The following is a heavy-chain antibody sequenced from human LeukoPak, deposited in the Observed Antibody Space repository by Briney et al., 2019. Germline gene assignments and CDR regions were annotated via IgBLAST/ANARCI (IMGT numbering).Heavy chain of an antibody. CDR1: GFTFTNAW. J-gene: IGHJ4*02. D-gene: IGHD3-10*01. Sequence: GSLRLSCAASGFTFTNAWMSWVRQAPGKGLEWVGRIKSKGDGETTDYAAPVRGRFTMSRDDSTATLYLQMNSLKTEDTAVYFCTTDLGITMIRGVIVFWGQGTLVIVSS. CDR3: TTDLGITMIRGVIVF. CDR2: IKSKGDGETT. V-gene: IGHV3-15*01.